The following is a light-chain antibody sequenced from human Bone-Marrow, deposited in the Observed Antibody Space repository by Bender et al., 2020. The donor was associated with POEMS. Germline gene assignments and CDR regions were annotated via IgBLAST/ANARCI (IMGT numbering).Light chain of an antibody. J-gene: IGLJ3*02. CDR2: TNN. V-gene: IGLV1-44*01. Sequence: QSVLTQPPSASGTPGQRVTISCSGSSSNIGSNTLNWYQQLPGTAPRLLIYTNNERPSGVPDRFSGSKSGTSASLAITGLQSDDEAIYFCVAWDASLNGWVFGGGTKLTVL. CDR3: VAWDASLNGWV. CDR1: SSNIGSNT.